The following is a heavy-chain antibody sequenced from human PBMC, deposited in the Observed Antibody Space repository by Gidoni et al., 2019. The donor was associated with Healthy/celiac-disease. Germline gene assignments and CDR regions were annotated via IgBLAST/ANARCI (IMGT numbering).Heavy chain of an antibody. CDR1: GFTFGDYA. V-gene: IGHV3-49*04. D-gene: IGHD5-12*01. J-gene: IGHJ3*02. CDR2: IRSKAYGGTT. Sequence: EVQLVESGGGLVQPGRSLRLSCTASGFTFGDYAMSWVRQAPGKGLEWVGFIRSKAYGGTTEYAASVKGRFTISRDDSKSIAYLQMNSLKTEDTAVYYCTRDVGPENEYSGYEVGAFDIWGQGTMVTVSS. CDR3: TRDVGPENEYSGYEVGAFDI.